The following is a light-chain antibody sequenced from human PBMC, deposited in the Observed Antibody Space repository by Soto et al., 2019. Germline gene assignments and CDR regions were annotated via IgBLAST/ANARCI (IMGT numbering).Light chain of an antibody. J-gene: IGLJ1*01. CDR3: AAWDDSLNGYV. V-gene: IGLV1-44*01. Sequence: QAVVTQPPSASGTPGQRVTISCSESSSNIGSNTVHWYQQLPGTAPKLLIYTNNQRPSGVPDRFSGSKSGTSASLAISGLQSEDEADYYCAAWDDSLNGYVFGTGTKLTVL. CDR2: TNN. CDR1: SSNIGSNT.